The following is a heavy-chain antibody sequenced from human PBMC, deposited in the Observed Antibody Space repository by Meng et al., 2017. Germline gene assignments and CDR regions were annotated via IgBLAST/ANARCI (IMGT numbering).Heavy chain of an antibody. CDR3: ARDGGITIFGVVTPDYCYYYGMDV. CDR1: GFTFSSYE. V-gene: IGHV3-48*03. CDR2: ISSSGSTI. Sequence: GESLKISCAASGFTFSSYEMNWVRQAPGKGLEWVSYISSSGSTIYYADSVKGRFTISRDNAKNSLYLQMNSLRAEDTAVYYCARDGGITIFGVVTPDYCYYYGMDVWGQGTTVTVSS. J-gene: IGHJ6*02. D-gene: IGHD3-3*01.